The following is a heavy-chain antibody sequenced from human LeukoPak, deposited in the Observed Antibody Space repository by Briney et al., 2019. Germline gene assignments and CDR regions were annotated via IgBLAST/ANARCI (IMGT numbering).Heavy chain of an antibody. D-gene: IGHD1-26*01. J-gene: IGHJ4*02. V-gene: IGHV3-48*04. CDR1: GFTFSGYS. Sequence: GGSLRLSCAASGFTFSGYSMNWVRQAPGKGLEWVSYISSSGSTIYYADSVKGRFTISRDNAKNSLYLQMNSLRAEDTAVYYCAKLGRNYFDYWGQGTLVTVSS. CDR2: ISSSGSTI. CDR3: AKLGRNYFDY.